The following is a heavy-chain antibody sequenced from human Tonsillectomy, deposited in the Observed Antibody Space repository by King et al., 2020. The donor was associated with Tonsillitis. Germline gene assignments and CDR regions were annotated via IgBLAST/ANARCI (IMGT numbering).Heavy chain of an antibody. J-gene: IGHJ4*02. Sequence: QLQESGPGLVKPSETLSLTCTVSGGSISSYYWSWIRQPPGKGLEWIGYIYNSGSTHYNTSLKSRVTISVDTSKNLFSLKLSSVTAADTAVYYCARITPGYCTGGSCQSSSYFDNWGQGTLVTVSS. D-gene: IGHD2-15*01. CDR3: ARITPGYCTGGSCQSSSYFDN. CDR2: IYNSGST. CDR1: GGSISSYY. V-gene: IGHV4-59*01.